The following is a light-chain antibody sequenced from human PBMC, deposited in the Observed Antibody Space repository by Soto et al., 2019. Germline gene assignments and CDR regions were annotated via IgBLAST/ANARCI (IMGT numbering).Light chain of an antibody. CDR1: QSVSTN. V-gene: IGKV3-15*01. Sequence: IVLTQSPAALSVSPGERATLSCRASQSVSTNLAWYQQKPGQPPRLLIYGASTRATGVPARFSGSGSGTEFTLTICSMQSEDVAVYYCQQYNAWPSRTFGQGTKVEIK. J-gene: IGKJ2*02. CDR2: GAS. CDR3: QQYNAWPSRT.